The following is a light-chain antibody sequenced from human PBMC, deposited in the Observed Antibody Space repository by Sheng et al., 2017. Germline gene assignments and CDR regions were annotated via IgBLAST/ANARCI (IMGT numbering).Light chain of an antibody. Sequence: DIQMTQSPSSLSASVGDRVTITCWASQSINRYLNWYQQKPGKAPKLLIHTASSLQSGVPSRFSGSGSGTDFTLTISSLQPEDFATYHCQQSYSSPRTFGQGTKVEIK. CDR3: QQSYSSPRT. J-gene: IGKJ1*01. CDR1: QSINRY. CDR2: TAS. V-gene: IGKV1-39*01.